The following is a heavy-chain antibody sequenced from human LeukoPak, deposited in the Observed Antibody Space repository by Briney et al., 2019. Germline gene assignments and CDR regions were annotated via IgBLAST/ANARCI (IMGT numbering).Heavy chain of an antibody. D-gene: IGHD3-10*01. CDR2: INPNSGGT. V-gene: IGHV1-2*02. J-gene: IGHJ5*02. CDR1: GYTFTGYY. Sequence: GASVKVSCKASGYTFTGYYMHWVRQAPGQGLEWMGWINPNSGGTNYAQKFQGRVTMTRDTSISTAYMELSRLRSDDTAVHYCARGVVGITMVRGVIITLTQNWFDPWGQGTLVTVSS. CDR3: ARGVVGITMVRGVIITLTQNWFDP.